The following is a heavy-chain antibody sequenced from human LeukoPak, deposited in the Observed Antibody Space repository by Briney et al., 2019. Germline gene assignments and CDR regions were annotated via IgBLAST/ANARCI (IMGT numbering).Heavy chain of an antibody. CDR3: ARDDCGDTCYPGGY. D-gene: IGHD2-21*01. Sequence: ASVKVSCKASGYIFTKYVVHWVRQAPGQRPEWMGWIKAGNGDTKYSQNFQGRLTITRDTSASTVYMELSSLTSEDTALYYCARDDCGDTCYPGGYWGQGTLVTVPS. V-gene: IGHV1-3*01. J-gene: IGHJ4*02. CDR2: IKAGNGDT. CDR1: GYIFTKYV.